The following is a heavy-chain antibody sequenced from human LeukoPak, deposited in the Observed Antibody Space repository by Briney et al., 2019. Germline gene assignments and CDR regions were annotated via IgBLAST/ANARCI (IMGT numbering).Heavy chain of an antibody. J-gene: IGHJ3*02. CDR3: ASSSGDSSGYFAFDI. Sequence: ASVKVSCKASGYTFTSYAMLWVRQAPGQRLEWMGWINAGNGNTKYSQEFQGRVTITRDTSASTAYMELSSLRSEDMAVYYCASSSGDSSGYFAFDIWGQGTMVTISS. CDR2: INAGNGNT. CDR1: GYTFTSYA. D-gene: IGHD3-22*01. V-gene: IGHV1-3*03.